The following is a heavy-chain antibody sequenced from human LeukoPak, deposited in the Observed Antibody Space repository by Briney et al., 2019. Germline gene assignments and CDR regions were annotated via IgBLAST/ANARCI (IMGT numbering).Heavy chain of an antibody. J-gene: IGHJ6*03. Sequence: GGSLRLSCAASGFTFSNYAMHWVRQAPGKGLEWVAVISYDGSNKYYADSVKGRFTISRDNSKNTLYLQMNSLRAEDTAVYYCASIPGVAAGTGYYYYMDVWGKGTTVTVSS. CDR2: ISYDGSNK. D-gene: IGHD6-13*01. CDR1: GFTFSNYA. V-gene: IGHV3-30*04. CDR3: ASIPGVAAGTGYYYYMDV.